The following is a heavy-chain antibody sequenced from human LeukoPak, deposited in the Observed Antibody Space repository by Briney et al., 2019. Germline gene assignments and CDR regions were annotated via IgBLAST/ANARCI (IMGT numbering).Heavy chain of an antibody. CDR1: GGSISSSSYY. J-gene: IGHJ4*02. CDR3: ARTRSGFDYDFDF. Sequence: PSETLSLTCTVSGGSISSSSYYWAWIRQPPGKGLEWIGSIYYSGSTYYNPSLKSRVTISVDTSKNQFSLKLTSVTAADTAVYYCARTRSGFDYDFDFWGQGTLVTVSS. D-gene: IGHD5-12*01. CDR2: IYYSGST. V-gene: IGHV4-39*01.